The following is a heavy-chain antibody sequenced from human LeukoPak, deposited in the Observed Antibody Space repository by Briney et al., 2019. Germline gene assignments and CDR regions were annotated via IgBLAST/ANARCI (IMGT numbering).Heavy chain of an antibody. J-gene: IGHJ4*02. V-gene: IGHV3-7*01. Sequence: GGSLRLSCAASGFTFSSYWMSWVRQAPGKGLEWVANIKDDGSADYYVDSVKGRFTISRDNAKNPLFLQMNSLRAEDTAVYYCARGSLWKTTVTTGYWGQGTLVTVSS. CDR1: GFTFSSYW. CDR2: IKDDGSAD. D-gene: IGHD4-17*01. CDR3: ARGSLWKTTVTTGY.